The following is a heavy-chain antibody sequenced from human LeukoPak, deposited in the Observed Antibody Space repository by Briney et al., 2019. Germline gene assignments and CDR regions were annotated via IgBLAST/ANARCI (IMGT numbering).Heavy chain of an antibody. D-gene: IGHD2-2*02. V-gene: IGHV1-8*01. Sequence: ASVKVSCKASGYTFTSYDINWVRQATGQGLESMGWMNPNSGNTGYAQKFQGRVTMTRNTSISTAYMELSSLRSEDTAVYYCARARRVVPAAIAYYYYYMDVWGKGTTVTVSS. CDR1: GYTFTSYD. CDR3: ARARRVVPAAIAYYYYYMDV. CDR2: MNPNSGNT. J-gene: IGHJ6*03.